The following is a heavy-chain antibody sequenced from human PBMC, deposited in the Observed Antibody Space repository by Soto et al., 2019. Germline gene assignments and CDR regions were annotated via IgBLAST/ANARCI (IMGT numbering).Heavy chain of an antibody. CDR1: GGSISSYY. Sequence: SETLSLTCTVSGGSISSYYWSWIRQPPGKGLEWIGYIYYSGSTNYNPSLKSRVTISVDTSKNQFSLKLSSVTAADTAVYYCARHVEYYDSSGYSFDYWGQGTLVTVSS. V-gene: IGHV4-59*08. D-gene: IGHD3-22*01. CDR2: IYYSGST. CDR3: ARHVEYYDSSGYSFDY. J-gene: IGHJ4*02.